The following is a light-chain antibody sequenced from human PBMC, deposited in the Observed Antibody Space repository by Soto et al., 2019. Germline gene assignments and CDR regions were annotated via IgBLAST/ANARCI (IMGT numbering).Light chain of an antibody. CDR2: GAS. CDR1: QSVSNSY. Sequence: EIVLTQSPGTLSLSPGERATLSCRASQSVSNSYLAWYQQNPGRAPRLLIYGASSRATGIPDRFGGSGSGTDFILTISRLEPEDFAVYYCQQYGSSPWTFGQGTKVEIK. CDR3: QQYGSSPWT. V-gene: IGKV3-20*01. J-gene: IGKJ1*01.